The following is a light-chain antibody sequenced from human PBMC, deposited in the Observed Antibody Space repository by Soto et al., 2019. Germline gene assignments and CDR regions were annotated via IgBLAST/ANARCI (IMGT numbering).Light chain of an antibody. V-gene: IGKV3-20*01. CDR1: QSVSSSY. J-gene: IGKJ4*01. CDR2: GAS. Sequence: EIVLTQSPGTLSLSPGERATLSCRASQSVSSSYLAWYQQKPGQAPRLLIYGASSRATGIPDRFSDSGSGTDFTLTISRLEPEDFAVYYCQQYGSSLFTFGGGTKVEIK. CDR3: QQYGSSLFT.